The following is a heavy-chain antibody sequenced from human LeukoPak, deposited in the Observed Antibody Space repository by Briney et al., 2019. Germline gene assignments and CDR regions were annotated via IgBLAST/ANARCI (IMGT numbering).Heavy chain of an antibody. J-gene: IGHJ4*02. CDR2: IHYGGSNT. V-gene: IGHV3-30*02. CDR1: GFSFSDYG. D-gene: IGHD6-19*01. Sequence: GGSLRLSCVASGFSFSDYGMHWVRQTPGKGLECVAFIHYGGSNTYYADSVKGRITISRDNSKNTLYLQMNRLRVEDTAVYYCVRAVAGYYFDYWGQGTLVTVSS. CDR3: VRAVAGYYFDY.